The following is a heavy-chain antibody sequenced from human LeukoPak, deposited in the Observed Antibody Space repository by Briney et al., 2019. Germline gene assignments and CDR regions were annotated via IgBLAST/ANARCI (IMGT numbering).Heavy chain of an antibody. V-gene: IGHV4-34*01. J-gene: IGHJ4*02. CDR3: ARVPGGVFDF. CDR2: LSESGGT. Sequence: GSLRLSCAASGFTFITYGMHWIRQVPGKGLEWIAELSESGGTNYNPSLKSRVTISVDTSKNQFSLNLTSVTAADTAIYYCARVPGGVFDFWGQGALVTVSS. D-gene: IGHD3-10*01. CDR1: GFTFITYG.